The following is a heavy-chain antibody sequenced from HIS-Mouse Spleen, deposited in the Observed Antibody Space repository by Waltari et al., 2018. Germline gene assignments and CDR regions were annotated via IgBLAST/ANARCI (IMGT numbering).Heavy chain of an antibody. D-gene: IGHD5-12*01. V-gene: IGHV4-39*07. CDR3: ARDGYSGYGHDAFDI. CDR2: IYYSGST. CDR1: GCSISSSSYY. J-gene: IGHJ3*02. Sequence: QLQLQASGPGLVKPSETLSLTCTVSGCSISSSSYYWGCDRQPPGKGLEWIGSIYYSGSTYYNPSLKSRVTISVDTSKNQFSLKLSSVTAADTAVYYCARDGYSGYGHDAFDIWGQGTMVTVSS.